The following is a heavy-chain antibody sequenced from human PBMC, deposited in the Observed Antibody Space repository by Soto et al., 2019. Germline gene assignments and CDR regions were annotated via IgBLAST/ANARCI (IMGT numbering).Heavy chain of an antibody. CDR3: AKDRGEYSSSWSGYFQH. Sequence: QVQLVEFGGGVVQPGRSLRLSCAASGFTFSTYGTHWVRQAPGKGLEWVAVMSHDGSHIYYADSVKGRFTISRDNSKNTLYLQRNSLRAEDTAVYYCAKDRGEYSSSWSGYFQHWGQGTLVTVSS. CDR2: MSHDGSHI. D-gene: IGHD6-13*01. CDR1: GFTFSTYG. J-gene: IGHJ1*01. V-gene: IGHV3-30*18.